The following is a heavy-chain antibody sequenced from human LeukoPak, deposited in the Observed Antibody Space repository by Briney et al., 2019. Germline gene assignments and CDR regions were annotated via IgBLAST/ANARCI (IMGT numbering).Heavy chain of an antibody. CDR1: GDSVSSTSAA. D-gene: IGHD3-9*01. Sequence: SQTLSLTCAISGDSVSSTSAAWNWIRQSPSRGLEWLGRTYYRSKWYNDYAVSVKSRITINPDTSKNQFSLQLNSVTPEDTAVYYCARAPLRYFDPYYYYYYMDVWGKGTTVTISS. CDR3: ARAPLRYFDPYYYYYYMDV. J-gene: IGHJ6*03. CDR2: TYYRSKWYN. V-gene: IGHV6-1*01.